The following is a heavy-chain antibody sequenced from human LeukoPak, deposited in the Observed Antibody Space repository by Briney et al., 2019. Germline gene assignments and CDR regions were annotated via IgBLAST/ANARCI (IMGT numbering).Heavy chain of an antibody. V-gene: IGHV3-33*01. CDR3: ASWRGSGNYGGYFDY. D-gene: IGHD3-10*01. Sequence: TGGSLRLSCVVSGLTFRNYGMYWVRQAPGKGLEWVALIWYDGSNKYYADSVKGRFTISRDNPKNTLYPQMNSLRAEDTAVYYCASWRGSGNYGGYFDYWGQGILVTVSS. CDR2: IWYDGSNK. J-gene: IGHJ4*02. CDR1: GLTFRNYG.